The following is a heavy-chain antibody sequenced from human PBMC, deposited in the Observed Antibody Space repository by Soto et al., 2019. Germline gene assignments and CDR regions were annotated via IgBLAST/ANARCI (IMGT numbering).Heavy chain of an antibody. CDR1: GYTFTSHD. CDR2: MNPNSGNT. D-gene: IGHD3-3*01. J-gene: IGHJ6*03. V-gene: IGHV1-8*01. Sequence: QVQLVQSGAEVKKPGASVKVSCKASGYTFTSHDINWVRQATGQGLEWMGWMNPNSGNTGYAQKFQGRVTMTRNTSISTAYMELSSLRSEDTAVYYCARSGFLEWLLLSYYYMDVWGKGTTVTVSS. CDR3: ARSGFLEWLLLSYYYMDV.